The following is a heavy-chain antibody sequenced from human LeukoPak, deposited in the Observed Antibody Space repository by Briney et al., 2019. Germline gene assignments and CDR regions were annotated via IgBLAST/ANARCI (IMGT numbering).Heavy chain of an antibody. CDR1: GYTFTSYG. Sequence: ASVKVSCKASGYTFTSYGISLVRQAPGQGLEWMGWISAYNGNTNYAQKLQGRVTMTTDTSTSTAYMELRSLRSDHTAGYYCATNFGYCSSTSCYDYWGQGTPVTVSS. CDR3: ATNFGYCSSTSCYDY. CDR2: ISAYNGNT. V-gene: IGHV1-18*01. J-gene: IGHJ4*02. D-gene: IGHD2-2*03.